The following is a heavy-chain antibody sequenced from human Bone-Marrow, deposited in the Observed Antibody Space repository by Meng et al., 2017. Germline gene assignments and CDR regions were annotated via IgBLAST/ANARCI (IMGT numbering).Heavy chain of an antibody. Sequence: SQTLSLTCALYGGSFSGYYWSCIRQPPGKGLEWIGEINHSGSTNYNPSLKCRVTISVDTSKNQFALKLSSVTAADTAVYYCASEYYDDSSGYYYDGYWGQGTLVTVSS. CDR3: ASEYYDDSSGYYYDGY. D-gene: IGHD3-22*01. V-gene: IGHV4-34*01. CDR2: INHSGST. CDR1: GGSFSGYY. J-gene: IGHJ4*02.